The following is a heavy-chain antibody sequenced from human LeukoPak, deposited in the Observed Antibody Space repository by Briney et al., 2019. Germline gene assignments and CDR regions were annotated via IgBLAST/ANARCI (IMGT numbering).Heavy chain of an antibody. V-gene: IGHV3-53*01. CDR1: GFTVSSNY. J-gene: IGHJ6*02. D-gene: IGHD3-22*01. CDR3: ARETYYYDSSGYGGYGMDV. CDR2: IYSGGST. Sequence: PGGSLRLSCAASGFTVSSNYMGWVRQAPGKGLEWVAVIYSGGSTYYADSVKGRFTISRDNSKNTLYLQMNSLRAEDTAVYYCARETYYYDSSGYGGYGMDVWGQGTTVTVSS.